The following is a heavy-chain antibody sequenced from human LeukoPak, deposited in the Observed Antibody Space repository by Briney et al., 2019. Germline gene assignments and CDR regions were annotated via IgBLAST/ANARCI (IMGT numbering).Heavy chain of an antibody. CDR3: ARGLDNWSSYDYDFAF. J-gene: IGHJ4*02. V-gene: IGHV4-39*07. CDR1: GGFINSISYY. CDR2: VYYNGNI. Sequence: ASETLSLTCSVSGGFINSISYYRGWSRQPPGKGLEWIGNVYYNGNIYYNPSLKSRVSISLDTSQNQPSLRLSAVTAADSAVYYSARGLDNWSSYDYDFAFWGQGTQVTVSS. D-gene: IGHD3-3*01.